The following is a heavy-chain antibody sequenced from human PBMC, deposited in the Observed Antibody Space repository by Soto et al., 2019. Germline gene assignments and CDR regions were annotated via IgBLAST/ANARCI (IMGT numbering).Heavy chain of an antibody. CDR3: ARHPGASFDY. Sequence: SETLSLTCTVSGGSFSSYYWSWIRQSPGKGLEWIGYIHYTGSTNYNPSLKSRVTISLDTSRNQFSLKVTSVTAADTAVYYCARHPGASFDYWGQGTRVTVSS. CDR2: IHYTGST. V-gene: IGHV4-59*01. J-gene: IGHJ4*02. D-gene: IGHD3-10*01. CDR1: GGSFSSYY.